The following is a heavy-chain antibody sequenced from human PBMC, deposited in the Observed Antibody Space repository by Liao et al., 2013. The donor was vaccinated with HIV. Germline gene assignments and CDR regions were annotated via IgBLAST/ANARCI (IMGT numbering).Heavy chain of an antibody. D-gene: IGHD1-1*01. J-gene: IGHJ3*02. CDR2: IYPNNYT. V-gene: IGHV4-61*02. Sequence: QVQLQESGPGLVKPSQTLSLTCTVSGSIDSIRSGNYYWSWIRQSAGKGLEWIGHIYPNNYTNYNPSLKSRVSMSVDASKKQFSLKLTSVTAADTAVYYCARGRGTSAFDIWGQGTMVTVSS. CDR3: ARGRGTSAFDI. CDR1: GSIDSIRSGNYY.